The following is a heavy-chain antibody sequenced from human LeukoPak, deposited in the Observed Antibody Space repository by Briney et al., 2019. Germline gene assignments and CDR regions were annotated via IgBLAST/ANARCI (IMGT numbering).Heavy chain of an antibody. CDR3: ARDRGYCSGGSCPVVGMDV. CDR2: ISWNSGSI. CDR1: GFTFDDYA. V-gene: IGHV3-9*01. J-gene: IGHJ6*02. Sequence: GGSLRLSCAASGFTFDDYAMHWVRQAPGKGLEWVSGISWNSGSIGYADSVKGRFTISRDNAKNSLYLQMYSLRAEDTAVYYCARDRGYCSGGSCPVVGMDVWGQGTTVTVSS. D-gene: IGHD2-15*01.